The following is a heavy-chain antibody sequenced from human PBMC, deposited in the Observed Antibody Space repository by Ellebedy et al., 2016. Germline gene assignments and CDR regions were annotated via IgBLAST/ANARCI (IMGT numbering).Heavy chain of an antibody. Sequence: SETLSLTCTVSDFSITTEYYWGWIRQPPGKGLQWIGSIYHSGNSYSNPSLKSRITLSVDTSANQFSLKLSPVTAADTSVYYCARSRIYYGMDVWGQGTTVTVSS. CDR1: DFSITTEYY. CDR3: ARSRIYYGMDV. D-gene: IGHD2-15*01. V-gene: IGHV4-38-2*02. J-gene: IGHJ6*02. CDR2: IYHSGNS.